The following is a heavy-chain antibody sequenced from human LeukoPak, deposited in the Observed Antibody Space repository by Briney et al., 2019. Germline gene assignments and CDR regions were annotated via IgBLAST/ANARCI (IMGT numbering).Heavy chain of an antibody. CDR2: ISYDGSNK. CDR1: GFTFSSYG. CDR3: ARATTRGYSYGYVH. J-gene: IGHJ4*02. Sequence: GGSLRLSCAASGFTFSSYGMHWVRQAPGKGLEWVAVISYDGSNKYYADSVKGRFTISRDNSKNTLYLQMNSLRAEDTAVYYCARATTRGYSYGYVHWGQGTLVTVSS. D-gene: IGHD5-18*01. V-gene: IGHV3-30*03.